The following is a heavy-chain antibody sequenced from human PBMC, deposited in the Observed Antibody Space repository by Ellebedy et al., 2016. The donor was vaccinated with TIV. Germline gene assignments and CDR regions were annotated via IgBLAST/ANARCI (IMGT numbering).Heavy chain of an antibody. V-gene: IGHV1-18*01. D-gene: IGHD5-18*01. J-gene: IGHJ4*02. CDR3: ARESGIYGYLEGKLNF. CDR2: IRTFDDNT. CDR1: ADTFINYD. Sequence: AASVKVSCKASADTFINYDISWVRQAPGQGLEWVGWIRTFDDNTNYAQKFQGRVTMTTDTSTSTAYMELRSLTSDDTAVYYYARESGIYGYLEGKLNFWGQGTLVTVSS.